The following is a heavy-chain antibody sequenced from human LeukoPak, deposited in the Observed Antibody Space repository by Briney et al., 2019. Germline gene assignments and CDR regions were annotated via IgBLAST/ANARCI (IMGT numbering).Heavy chain of an antibody. CDR1: GGSIRSSYYY. CDR3: ARASYYDIYFPH. Sequence: PSETLSLTCTVSGGSIRSSYYYWGWIRQPPGKGLEWIGSIYDSGSTYYNPSLKSRVTISVDTSKNQFSLKLNSVTAADTAVYYCARASYYDIYFPHWGQGTLVTVSS. J-gene: IGHJ4*02. D-gene: IGHD3-9*01. CDR2: IYDSGST. V-gene: IGHV4-39*01.